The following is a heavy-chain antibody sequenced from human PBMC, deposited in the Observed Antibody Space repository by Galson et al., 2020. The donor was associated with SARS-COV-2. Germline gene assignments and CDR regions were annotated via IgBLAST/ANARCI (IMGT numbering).Heavy chain of an antibody. V-gene: IGHV3-21*01. D-gene: IGHD2-2*01. CDR1: GFSLRTYS. J-gene: IGHJ3*02. CDR2: ISSSSTYT. Sequence: GESLKISCAASGFSLRTYSMHWVRQAPGKGLEWVSFISSSSTYTSYADSLQGRFTVSRDNVKNSLSLQINSLRVEDTAVYFCARGMPNLEMQTVDEGFDIWGQGTRVTVSS. CDR3: ARGMPNLEMQTVDEGFDI.